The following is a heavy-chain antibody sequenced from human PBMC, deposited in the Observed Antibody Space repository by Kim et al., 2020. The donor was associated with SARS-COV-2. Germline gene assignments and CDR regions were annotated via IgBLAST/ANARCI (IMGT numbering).Heavy chain of an antibody. CDR2: IYYSGST. D-gene: IGHD2-15*01. J-gene: IGHJ5*02. V-gene: IGHV4-59*08. CDR3: ARYGGTNRYNWFDP. CDR1: GGSISSYY. Sequence: SETLSLTCTVSGGSISSYYWSWIRQPPGKGLEWIGYIYYSGSTNYNPSLKSRVTISVDTSKNQFSLKLSSVTAADTAVYYCARYGGTNRYNWFDPWGQGTLVTVSS.